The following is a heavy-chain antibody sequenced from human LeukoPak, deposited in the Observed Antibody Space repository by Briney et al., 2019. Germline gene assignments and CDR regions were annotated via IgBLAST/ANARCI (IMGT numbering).Heavy chain of an antibody. CDR1: GGTFSSYA. CDR3: ARFRHDSSGSIDY. Sequence: SVTVSCTASGGTFSSYAIIWVRQAPGQGLEWMGRIIPILGIANYAQKFQGRVTITADKSTSTAYMELSSLRSEDTAVYYCARFRHDSSGSIDYWGQGTLVTVSS. D-gene: IGHD3-22*01. CDR2: IIPILGIA. J-gene: IGHJ4*02. V-gene: IGHV1-69*04.